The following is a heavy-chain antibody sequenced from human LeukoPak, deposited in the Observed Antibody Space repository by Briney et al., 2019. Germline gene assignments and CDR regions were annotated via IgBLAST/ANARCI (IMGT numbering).Heavy chain of an antibody. CDR1: GGSISSYY. J-gene: IGHJ5*02. D-gene: IGHD3-9*01. CDR2: IYTSGST. CDR3: ARDLRYFDWLDHNWFDP. V-gene: IGHV4-4*07. Sequence: PSETLSLTCTVSGGSISSYYWSWIRQPAGKGLEWIGRIYTSGSTNYNPSLKSRVTMSVDTSKNQFSLKLSSVTAADTAVYYCARDLRYFDWLDHNWFDPWGQGTLVTVSS.